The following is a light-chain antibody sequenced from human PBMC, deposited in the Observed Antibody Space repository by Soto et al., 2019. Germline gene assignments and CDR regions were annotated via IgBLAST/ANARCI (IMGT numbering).Light chain of an antibody. V-gene: IGLV2-14*01. CDR2: DVS. CDR3: SSYTSSRIYVV. J-gene: IGLJ2*01. Sequence: QSALTQPVSVSGSPGQSITISCTGTSSDVGGYNYVSWYQQHPGKAPKLMIYDVSNRPSGVSNRFSGSKSGNTASLTISGLQAEDEADYYCSSYTSSRIYVVFGGGTKLTVL. CDR1: SSDVGGYNY.